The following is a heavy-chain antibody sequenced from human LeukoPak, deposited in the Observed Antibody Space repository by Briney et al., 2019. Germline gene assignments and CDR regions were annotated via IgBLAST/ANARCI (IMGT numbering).Heavy chain of an antibody. J-gene: IGHJ4*02. CDR1: GFTFSRYW. V-gene: IGHV3-7*05. CDR2: IKEDGSEK. Sequence: GGSLRLSCAASGFTFSRYWMSWVRQTPGEGLEWVANIKEDGSEKCYLDSVKGRFTISRDNAKNSLYLQMNSLRAEDTAVFYCARLPLTARRHFEYWGQGTLVTVSS. D-gene: IGHD5-18*01. CDR3: ARLPLTARRHFEY.